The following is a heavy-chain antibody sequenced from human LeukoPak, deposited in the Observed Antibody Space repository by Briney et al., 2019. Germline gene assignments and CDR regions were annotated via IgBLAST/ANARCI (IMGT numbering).Heavy chain of an antibody. J-gene: IGHJ6*02. V-gene: IGHV3-23*01. D-gene: IGHD5-12*01. Sequence: GGSLSLSCAPSGLSFSSYAMSSVRPAPGEGLEWVSANCGSGGSTYYEDSVKGRFPISRDNYKNTMYLQMNSLRAEDTAVYYCAKGADGGYGYYYCYCGMDVWGQGTTVTVSS. CDR1: GLSFSSYA. CDR2: NCGSGGST. CDR3: AKGADGGYGYYYCYCGMDV.